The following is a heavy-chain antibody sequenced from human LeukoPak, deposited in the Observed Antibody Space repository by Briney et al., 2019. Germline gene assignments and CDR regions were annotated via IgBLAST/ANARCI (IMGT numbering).Heavy chain of an antibody. J-gene: IGHJ4*02. D-gene: IGHD2-15*01. V-gene: IGHV1-69*13. CDR1: GGTFSSYA. CDR3: ARDWGLLGVSSDY. Sequence: SVKVSCKASGGTFSSYAISWVRQAPGQGLEWMGGIIPIFGTANYAQKFQGRVTITADESTSTAYMELSSLRSEDTAVYYCARDWGLLGVSSDYWGQGTLVTVSS. CDR2: IIPIFGTA.